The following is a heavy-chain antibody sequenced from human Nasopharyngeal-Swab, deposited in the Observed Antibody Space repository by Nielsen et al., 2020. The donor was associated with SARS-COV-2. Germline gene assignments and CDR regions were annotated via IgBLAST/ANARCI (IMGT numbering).Heavy chain of an antibody. J-gene: IGHJ4*02. V-gene: IGHV5-51*01. CDR2: IYPGDSDT. D-gene: IGHD2-8*01. CDR3: AQTSVDANYFDK. Sequence: KVSCKGSGYRFSTYWINWVRQMPGKGLEWMGIIYPGDSDTRYSPSFQGQVTISVDKSISTAYLQWTSLKASDTALYFCAQTSVDANYFDKWGQGTLVTVSS. CDR1: GYRFSTYW.